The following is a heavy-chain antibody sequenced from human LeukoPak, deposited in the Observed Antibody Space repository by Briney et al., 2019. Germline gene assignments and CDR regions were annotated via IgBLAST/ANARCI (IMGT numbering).Heavy chain of an antibody. CDR3: ARYYCIGTSCYSTNWFDP. CDR2: FYSGGRT. CDR1: GGSISSYY. Sequence: PSETLSLTFTVSGGSISSYYWSWLRQPPAKGLEWVGYFYSGGRTNSNPSLKSRVTMSVDTSKNQFSLKLSSVTAADTAMYYCARYYCIGTSCYSTNWFDPWGQGTLVTVSS. J-gene: IGHJ5*02. V-gene: IGHV4-4*09. D-gene: IGHD2-2*01.